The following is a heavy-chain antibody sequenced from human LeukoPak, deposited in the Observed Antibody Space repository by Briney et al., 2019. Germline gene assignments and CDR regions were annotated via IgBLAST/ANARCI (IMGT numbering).Heavy chain of an antibody. CDR2: ISSSSSTI. Sequence: PGGSLRLSCAASGFTFSSYSMNWVRQAPGKGLEWVSYISSSSSTIYYADSVKGRFTISRDNAKNSLYLQMNSLRAEDTAAYYCASIAASDVYYYYYMDVWGKGTTVTVSS. J-gene: IGHJ6*03. V-gene: IGHV3-48*01. D-gene: IGHD6-13*01. CDR3: ASIAASDVYYYYYMDV. CDR1: GFTFSSYS.